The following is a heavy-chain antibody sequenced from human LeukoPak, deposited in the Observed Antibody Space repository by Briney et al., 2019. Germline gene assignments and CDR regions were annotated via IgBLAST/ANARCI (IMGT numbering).Heavy chain of an antibody. Sequence: PSETLSLTCTVSGGSISSYYWSWIRQPPGKGLEWIGYIYYSGSTNYNPSLKSRVTISVDTSKNQFSLKLSSVTAADTAVYYCARALSGDLGPNYYYYYMDVWGKGTTVTVSS. CDR3: ARALSGDLGPNYYYYYMDV. CDR2: IYYSGST. J-gene: IGHJ6*03. V-gene: IGHV4-59*01. CDR1: GGSISSYY. D-gene: IGHD3-10*01.